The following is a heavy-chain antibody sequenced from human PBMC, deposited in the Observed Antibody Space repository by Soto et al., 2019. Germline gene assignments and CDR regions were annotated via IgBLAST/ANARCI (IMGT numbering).Heavy chain of an antibody. CDR1: GGTFNSYR. D-gene: IGHD6-13*01. V-gene: IGHV1-69*13. CDR2: IVPIYRTA. J-gene: IGHJ4*02. CDR3: ARDSGAKLSSS. Sequence: SVKVSCKASGGTFNSYRINWVRQAPGQGLEWVGGIVPIYRTADYAQKFQGRVTITADESARTAYMELRSLKSQDTAVYYCARDSGAKLSSSWGQGTLVTVSS.